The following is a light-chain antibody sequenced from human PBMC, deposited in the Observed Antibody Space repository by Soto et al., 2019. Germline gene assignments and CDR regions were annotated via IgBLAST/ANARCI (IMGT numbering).Light chain of an antibody. CDR1: SCNIGNNA. CDR3: AAWDDSLNGVV. V-gene: IGLV1-36*01. CDR2: YDH. J-gene: IGLJ2*01. Sequence: QSVLTQPPSVSEAPRQRVTISCSGSSCNIGNNAVNWYQQNPGKAPKLLIYYDHLLPSGVSDRFSGSKSGTAASLAISGLQSEDEADYYCAAWDDSLNGVVYGGGTKLTVL.